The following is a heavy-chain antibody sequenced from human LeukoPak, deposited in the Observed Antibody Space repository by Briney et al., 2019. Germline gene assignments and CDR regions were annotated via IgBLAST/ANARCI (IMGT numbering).Heavy chain of an antibody. CDR1: GYTFTGYY. CDR3: ARGSTVTPGMGTEGY. Sequence: ASVKVSCKASGYTFTGYYMHWVRQAPGQGLEWMGWINPNSGGTNYAQKFQGRVTMTRDTSISTAYMELSRLRSDDTAVYYCARGSTVTPGMGTEGYWGQGTLVTVSS. CDR2: INPNSGGT. D-gene: IGHD4-17*01. V-gene: IGHV1-2*02. J-gene: IGHJ4*02.